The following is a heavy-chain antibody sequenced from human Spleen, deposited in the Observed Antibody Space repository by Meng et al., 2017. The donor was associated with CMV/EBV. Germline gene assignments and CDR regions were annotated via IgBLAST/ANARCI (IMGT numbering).Heavy chain of an antibody. J-gene: IGHJ6*02. CDR1: GGSVSSGSYY. Sequence: GSLRLSCTVSGGSVSSGSYYWSWIRQPPGKGLEWIGYIYYSGSTNYNPSLKSRVTISVDTSKNQFSLKLSSVTAADTAVYYCARKTTAMVTYYYYYGMDVWGQGTTVTVSS. CDR2: IYYSGST. CDR3: ARKTTAMVTYYYYYGMDV. V-gene: IGHV4-61*01. D-gene: IGHD5-18*01.